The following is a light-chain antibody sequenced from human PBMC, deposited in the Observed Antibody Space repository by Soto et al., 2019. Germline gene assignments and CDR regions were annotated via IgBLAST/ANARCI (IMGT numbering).Light chain of an antibody. CDR1: QSVSSN. V-gene: IGKV3-15*01. J-gene: IGKJ1*01. CDR2: GAS. CDR3: QQYNNWPPWT. Sequence: IVLTHSPVILSLSPGESATLSCSSSQSVSSNLAWYQQKPGQAPRLLIYGASTRATGIPARFSGSGSGTEFTLTISSLQSEDFAVYYCQQYNNWPPWTFGQGTKVDIK.